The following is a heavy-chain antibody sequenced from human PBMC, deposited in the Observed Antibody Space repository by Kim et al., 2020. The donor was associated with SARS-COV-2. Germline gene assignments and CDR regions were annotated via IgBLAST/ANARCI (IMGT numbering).Heavy chain of an antibody. V-gene: IGHV1-2*05. CDR2: INPNTGDT. D-gene: IGHD1-20*01. CDR3: AREVTGTTDEKYNDY. CDR1: GYTFTGYY. J-gene: IGHJ4*02. Sequence: ASVKVSCKASGYTFTGYYMHWVRQAPGQGLEWMGRINPNTGDTNYAQKFQGRVTMTRDTSISTAYMELSRLRSDDTVVYHCAREVTGTTDEKYNDYWGQGTQVTVSS.